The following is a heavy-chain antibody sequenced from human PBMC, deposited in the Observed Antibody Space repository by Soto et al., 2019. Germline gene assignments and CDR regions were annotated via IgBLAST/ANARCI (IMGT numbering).Heavy chain of an antibody. D-gene: IGHD2-15*01. CDR2: ISGSGGST. CDR3: AKAVCSGRSCYPHY. CDR1: GFTFSSYA. J-gene: IGHJ4*02. V-gene: IGHV3-23*01. Sequence: PGGSLRLSCAASGFTFSSYAMSWVRQAPGKGLEWVSAISGSGGSTYYADSVKGRFTISRDNSKNTLYLQMNSLGAEDTAVYYCAKAVCSGRSCYPHYWGQGTLVTVSS.